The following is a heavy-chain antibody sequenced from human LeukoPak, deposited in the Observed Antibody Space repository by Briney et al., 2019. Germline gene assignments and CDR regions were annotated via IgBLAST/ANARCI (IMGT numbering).Heavy chain of an antibody. Sequence: GGSLRLSCAASGFTFSSYEMNWVRQAPGKGLEWVSYISSSGSTIYYADSVKGRFTISRDNAKNTLFLQMNSLRAEDTAVYFCARNFNQLLSYWGQGTLVTVSS. CDR3: ARNFNQLLSY. CDR1: GFTFSSYE. D-gene: IGHD2-2*01. V-gene: IGHV3-48*03. J-gene: IGHJ4*02. CDR2: ISSSGSTI.